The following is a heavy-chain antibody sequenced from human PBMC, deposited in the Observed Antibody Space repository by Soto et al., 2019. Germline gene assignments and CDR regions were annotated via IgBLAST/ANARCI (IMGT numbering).Heavy chain of an antibody. D-gene: IGHD2-15*01. CDR2: IYYSGST. J-gene: IGHJ5*02. V-gene: IGHV4-31*03. CDR3: GRDFLECSGGSCLHKNWFDP. Sequence: SETLSLTCTVSGGSISSGGYYWSWIRQHPGKGLEWIGYIYYSGSTYYNPSLKSRVTISVDTSKNQFSLKLSSVTAADTAVYYCGRDFLECSGGSCLHKNWFDPWGQGTLVTVSS. CDR1: GGSISSGGYY.